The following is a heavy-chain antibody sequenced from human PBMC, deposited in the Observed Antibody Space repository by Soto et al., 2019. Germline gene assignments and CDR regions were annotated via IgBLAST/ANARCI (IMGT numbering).Heavy chain of an antibody. CDR1: GGSISSSSYY. Sequence: SETLSLTCTVSGGSISSSSYYWGWIRQPPGKGLEWIGSIYYSGSTYYNPSLKSRVTISVDTSKNQFSLKLGSVTAADTAVYYCARAAIRVWLYDYWGQGTLVTVSS. D-gene: IGHD3-16*02. CDR3: ARAAIRVWLYDY. CDR2: IYYSGST. V-gene: IGHV4-39*01. J-gene: IGHJ4*02.